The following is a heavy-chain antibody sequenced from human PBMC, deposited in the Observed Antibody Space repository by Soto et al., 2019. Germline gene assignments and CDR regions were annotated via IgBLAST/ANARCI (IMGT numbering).Heavy chain of an antibody. CDR2: IYYSGTT. Sequence: SETLSLTCTVSGGSISSGDHYWSWIRQPPGKGLEWIGYIYYSGTTYYNPPLKSRVTISVDTSKNQFSLGLSSVTAADTAVYYCATYYDSSGPTFDYWGQGTPVTVSS. V-gene: IGHV4-30-4*01. CDR3: ATYYDSSGPTFDY. J-gene: IGHJ4*02. CDR1: GGSISSGDHY. D-gene: IGHD3-22*01.